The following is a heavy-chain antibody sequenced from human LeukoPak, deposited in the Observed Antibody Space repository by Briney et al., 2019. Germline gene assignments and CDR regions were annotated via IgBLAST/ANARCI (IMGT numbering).Heavy chain of an antibody. CDR2: INPNSGGT. D-gene: IGHD1-14*01. Sequence: GASVKVSCKASGYTFTGYYIHWVRQAPGQGLEWMGWINPNSGGTNYAQKFQGRVTMTRDTSISTAYMELSRLRFDDTAVYYCASRNRETARDWYFDLWGRGTLVTVSS. CDR3: ASRNRETARDWYFDL. CDR1: GYTFTGYY. V-gene: IGHV1-2*02. J-gene: IGHJ2*01.